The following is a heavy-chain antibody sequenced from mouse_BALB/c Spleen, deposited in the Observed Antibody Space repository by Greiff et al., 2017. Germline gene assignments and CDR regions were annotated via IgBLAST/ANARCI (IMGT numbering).Heavy chain of an antibody. CDR2: ISSGGSYT. CDR1: GFTFSSYT. CDR3: TRRGGNYFDY. V-gene: IGHV5-6-4*01. Sequence: EVQGVESGGGLVKPGGSLKLSCAASGFTFSSYTMSWVRQTPEKRLEWVATISSGGSYTYYPDSVKGRFTISRDNAKNTLYLQMSSLKSEDTAMYYCTRRGGNYFDYWGQGTTLTVSS. J-gene: IGHJ2*01.